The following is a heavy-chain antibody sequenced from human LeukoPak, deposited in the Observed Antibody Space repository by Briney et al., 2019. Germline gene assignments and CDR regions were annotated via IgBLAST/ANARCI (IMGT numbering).Heavy chain of an antibody. J-gene: IGHJ4*02. D-gene: IGHD3-22*01. CDR2: INHSGST. CDR1: GGSFSGYY. Sequence: PSETLSLTWAVYGGSFSGYYWSWIRQPPGKGLEWIGEINHSGSTNYNPSLKSRVTISVDTSKNQFSLKLSSVTAADTAVYYCARGGPYYYDSSGYSNYWGQGTLVTVSS. V-gene: IGHV4-34*01. CDR3: ARGGPYYYDSSGYSNY.